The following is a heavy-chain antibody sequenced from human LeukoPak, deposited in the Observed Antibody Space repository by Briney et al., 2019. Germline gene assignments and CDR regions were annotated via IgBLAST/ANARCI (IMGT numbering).Heavy chain of an antibody. CDR1: GYTFTSYA. CDR3: ARGTMVRGVIIFPLGY. CDR2: INPSGGST. D-gene: IGHD3-10*01. V-gene: IGHV1-46*01. Sequence: ASVKVSCKASGYTFTSYAMHWVRQAPGQGLEWMGIINPSGGSTSYAQKFQGRVTMTRDTSTSTVYMELSSLRSEDTAVYYCARGTMVRGVIIFPLGYWGQGTLVTVSS. J-gene: IGHJ4*02.